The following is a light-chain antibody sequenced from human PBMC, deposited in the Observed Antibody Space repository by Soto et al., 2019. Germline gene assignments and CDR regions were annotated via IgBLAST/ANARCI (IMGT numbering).Light chain of an antibody. Sequence: DIPMTQSPSTLSASVGDRVTITCRASQSISTWLAWYQQEPGKAPKLLIHKASSLQSGVPSRFSGSGSGTDFTLTISSLHPDDFATDYCQQYNSYSPTFGQGTRVEIK. CDR2: KAS. CDR1: QSISTW. CDR3: QQYNSYSPT. V-gene: IGKV1-5*03. J-gene: IGKJ1*01.